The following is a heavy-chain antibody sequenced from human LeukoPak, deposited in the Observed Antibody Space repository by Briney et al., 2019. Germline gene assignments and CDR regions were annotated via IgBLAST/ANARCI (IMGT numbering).Heavy chain of an antibody. CDR2: IKSKTDGGTT. CDR1: GFTFSNAW. J-gene: IGHJ6*03. D-gene: IGHD6-13*01. Sequence: PGGSLRLSCAASGFTFSNAWMSWVRQAPGKGLEWVGRIKSKTDGGTTDYAAPVKGRFTISRDDSKNTLYLQMNSLKTEDTAVYYCTTLTRSSSSSWPGFYYYYYMDVWGKGTTVTVSS. V-gene: IGHV3-15*01. CDR3: TTLTRSSSSSWPGFYYYYYMDV.